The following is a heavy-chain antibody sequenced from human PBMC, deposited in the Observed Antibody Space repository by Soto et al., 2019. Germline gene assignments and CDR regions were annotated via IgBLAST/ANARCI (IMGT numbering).Heavy chain of an antibody. CDR1: VYSVISFIFF. D-gene: IGHD3-10*01. Sequence: SDTQSLTCTFSVYSVISFIFFWSCTLQHPGKGLDLIGYIYYSVSTYYNPSLSIRVAISVYTSQNHFSLKLRSLTAADTAVYYCARVFGTPGGSPTRWGQGTLVPVSS. J-gene: IGHJ4*02. CDR3: ARVFGTPGGSPTR. CDR2: IYYSVST. V-gene: IGHV4-31*03.